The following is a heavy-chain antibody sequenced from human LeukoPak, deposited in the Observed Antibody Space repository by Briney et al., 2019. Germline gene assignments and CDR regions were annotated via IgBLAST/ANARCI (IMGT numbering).Heavy chain of an antibody. V-gene: IGHV4-59*08. D-gene: IGHD3/OR15-3a*01. CDR3: ARQEIGLRSFDP. J-gene: IGHJ5*02. CDR2: IFYNGST. CDR1: GVSISSYF. Sequence: SETLSLTCTDSGVSISSYFWSWIRQPPGKGLEWIGYIFYNGSTNYNPSLKSRVTISVDTSKNQFSLKLSSVTAADTAVYYCARQEIGLRSFDPWGQGTLVTVSS.